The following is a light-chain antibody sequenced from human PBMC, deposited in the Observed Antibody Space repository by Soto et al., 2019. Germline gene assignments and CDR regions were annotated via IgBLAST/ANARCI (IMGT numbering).Light chain of an antibody. CDR3: CSYAGSSTWV. Sequence: QSALTQPASVSGSPGQSITIYCTGTSSDVGSYNLVSWYQQYPGKAPQLMISEGTKRPSGVSNRFSGSKSGNTASLTISGLQAEDEADYYCCSYAGSSTWVFGGGTKLTVL. CDR2: EGT. J-gene: IGLJ3*02. CDR1: SSDVGSYNL. V-gene: IGLV2-23*01.